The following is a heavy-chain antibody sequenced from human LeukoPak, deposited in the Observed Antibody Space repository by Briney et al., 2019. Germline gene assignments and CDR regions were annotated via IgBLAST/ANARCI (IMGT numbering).Heavy chain of an antibody. J-gene: IGHJ4*02. CDR2: IKQDGSER. CDR3: AGSGWQVYLDY. CDR1: GFTFTTFW. D-gene: IGHD6-19*01. V-gene: IGHV3-7*01. Sequence: GGSLRLSCAASGFTFTTFWMSWVRQAPGKGLEWVANIKQDGSERYYVDSVRGRFTISRDNAKNSLYLQMNSLRAEDTGVYYCAGSGWQVYLDYWGQGALVTVSS.